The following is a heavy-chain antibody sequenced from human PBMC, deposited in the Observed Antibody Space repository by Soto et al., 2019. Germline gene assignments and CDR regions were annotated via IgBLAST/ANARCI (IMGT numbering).Heavy chain of an antibody. Sequence: PSETLSLTCTVSGGSISSGGYYWSWIRQHPGKGLEWIGYIYYSGSTYYNPSLKSRVTISVDTSKSQFSLKLSSVTAADTAVYYCARAVGARPYFDYWGQGTLVTVSS. J-gene: IGHJ4*02. V-gene: IGHV4-31*03. CDR2: IYYSGST. CDR1: GGSISSGGYY. CDR3: ARAVGARPYFDY. D-gene: IGHD1-26*01.